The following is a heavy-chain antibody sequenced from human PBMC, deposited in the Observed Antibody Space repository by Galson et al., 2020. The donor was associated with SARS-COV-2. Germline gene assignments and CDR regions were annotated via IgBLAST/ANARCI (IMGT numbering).Heavy chain of an antibody. CDR3: ARGENIAAAGHPYYYYYGMDV. CDR1: GSTFSSYA. CDR2: ISYDGSNK. V-gene: IGHV3-30*04. J-gene: IGHJ6*02. Sequence: QLGESLKISCAASGSTFSSYAMHWVRQAPGKGLEWVAVISYDGSNKYYADSVKGRFTISRDNSKNTLYLQMNSLRAEDTAVYYCARGENIAAAGHPYYYYYGMDVWGQGTTVTVSS. D-gene: IGHD6-13*01.